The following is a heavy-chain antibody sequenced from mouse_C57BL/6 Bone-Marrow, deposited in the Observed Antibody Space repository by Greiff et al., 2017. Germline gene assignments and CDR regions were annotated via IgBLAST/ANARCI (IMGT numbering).Heavy chain of an antibody. CDR1: GFTFSDYY. CDR3: ARGRGLSFAY. J-gene: IGHJ3*01. D-gene: IGHD3-1*01. V-gene: IGHV5-16*01. Sequence: EVKLMESEGGLVQPGSSMKLSCTASGFTFSDYYMAWVRQVPEKGLEWVANINYDGSSTYYLDSLKSRFIISRDNAKNILYLQMSSLKSEDTATYYCARGRGLSFAYWGQGTLVTVSA. CDR2: INYDGSST.